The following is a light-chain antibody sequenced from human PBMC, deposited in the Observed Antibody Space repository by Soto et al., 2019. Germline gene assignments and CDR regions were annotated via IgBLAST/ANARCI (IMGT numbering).Light chain of an antibody. CDR2: DVS. J-gene: IGKJ2*01. CDR3: QQYENSVMYT. Sequence: EIVLTQSQGTLSLSPGERATLSCRASQSVRSSFFAWYQQKPGQAPRLLIYDVSVRATGIPDRFSGSGSRTDFTLTINRLEPEDFAVYYCQQYENSVMYTFGQGTKLEIK. V-gene: IGKV3-20*01. CDR1: QSVRSSF.